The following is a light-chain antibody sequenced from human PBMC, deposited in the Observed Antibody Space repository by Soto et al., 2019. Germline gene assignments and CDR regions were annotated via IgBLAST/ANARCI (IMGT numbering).Light chain of an antibody. CDR3: HQFATSRT. J-gene: IGKJ1*01. CDR1: QSVSRSF. Sequence: EIVLTQSPWTLSLSPGQRATLSCRASQSVSRSFLAWYQQKPGQAPRLLIYGASSRAAGVPDRFSGSWSGTDFTLTISSLEPEDFAVYFCHQFATSRTFGHWTKVDIX. V-gene: IGKV3-20*01. CDR2: GAS.